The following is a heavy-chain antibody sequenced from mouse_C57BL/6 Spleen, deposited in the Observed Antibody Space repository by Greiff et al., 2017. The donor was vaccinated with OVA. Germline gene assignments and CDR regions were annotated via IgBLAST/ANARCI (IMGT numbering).Heavy chain of an antibody. Sequence: QVQLQQSGAELVKPGASVKLSCKASGYTFTEYTIQWGEKRGGWGLEWIGGVGRVVGSIKYNEKFKDKATLTADKSSSTVYMELSRLTSEDSAVDFCARHEQDYAMDYWGQGTSVTVSS. CDR3: ARHEQDYAMDY. CDR1: GYTFTEYT. V-gene: IGHV1-62-2*01. J-gene: IGHJ4*01. CDR2: VGRVVGSI.